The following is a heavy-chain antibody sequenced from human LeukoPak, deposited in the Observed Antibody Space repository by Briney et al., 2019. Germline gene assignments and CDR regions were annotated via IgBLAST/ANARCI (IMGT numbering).Heavy chain of an antibody. V-gene: IGHV3-74*01. CDR3: ARTRGNAFDI. J-gene: IGHJ3*02. D-gene: IGHD3-10*01. CDR1: GFDFSDYW. CDR2: VNTDGDST. Sequence: PGGSLRLSCAASGFDFSDYWMHWVRQAPAKGPVWVSRVNTDGDSTIYADFVEGRFTISRDNAKNTLYLRMRTLRAEDTAVYYCARTRGNAFDIWGLGTLVTVSS.